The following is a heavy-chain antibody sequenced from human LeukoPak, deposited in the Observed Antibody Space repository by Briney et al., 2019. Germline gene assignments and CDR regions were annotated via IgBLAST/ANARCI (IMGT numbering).Heavy chain of an antibody. J-gene: IGHJ6*03. CDR1: GYSISSGYY. CDR2: IYHSGST. CDR3: AREVYVGATTYYYYYMDV. D-gene: IGHD1-26*01. V-gene: IGHV4-38-2*02. Sequence: SETLSLTCTVSGYSISSGYYWGWIRQPPGKGLEWIGSIYHSGSTYYNPSLKSRVTISVDTSKNQFSLKLSSVTAAGTAVYYCAREVYVGATTYYYYYMDVWGKGTTVTVSS.